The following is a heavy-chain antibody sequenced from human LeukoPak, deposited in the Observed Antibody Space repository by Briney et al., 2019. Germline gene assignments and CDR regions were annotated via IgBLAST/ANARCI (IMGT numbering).Heavy chain of an antibody. CDR3: ARGLTVTPRYNWFDP. Sequence: PGGSLTLSCAASGFTFSSYAMSWVRQAPGKGLEWVSAISGSGGSTYYADSVKGRFTISRDNSKNTLYLQMNSLRAEDTAVYYCARGLTVTPRYNWFDPWGQGTLVTVSS. D-gene: IGHD4-17*01. CDR2: ISGSGGST. CDR1: GFTFSSYA. J-gene: IGHJ5*02. V-gene: IGHV3-23*01.